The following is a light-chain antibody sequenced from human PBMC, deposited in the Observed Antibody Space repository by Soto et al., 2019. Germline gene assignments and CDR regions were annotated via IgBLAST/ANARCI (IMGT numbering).Light chain of an antibody. CDR1: QSVSSGY. V-gene: IGKV3-20*01. CDR3: QQYVASTPSWT. CDR2: RAF. J-gene: IGKJ1*01. Sequence: EIVLTQSPGTLYLSPGEIATLSCRSSQSVSSGYLAWYQQKPGQAPRLLIFRAFNRATGIPDRFSGSGSGTAFTLTISRLEPEDFAVYYCQQYVASTPSWTFGQGTKVEIK.